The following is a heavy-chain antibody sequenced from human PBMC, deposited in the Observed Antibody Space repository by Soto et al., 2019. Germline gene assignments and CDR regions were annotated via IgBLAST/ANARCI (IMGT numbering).Heavy chain of an antibody. CDR2: INPSGGST. D-gene: IGHD2-2*01. CDR1: GYTFTSYY. V-gene: IGHV1-46*03. J-gene: IGHJ4*02. Sequence: ASVKGSCKASGYTFTSYYMHWVRQAPGQGLEWMGIINPSGGSTSYAQKFQVRVTMTRDTSTSTVYMELSSLRSEDTAVYYCSRSVTKYSFHYWGEVSLVTVSS. CDR3: SRSVTKYSFHY.